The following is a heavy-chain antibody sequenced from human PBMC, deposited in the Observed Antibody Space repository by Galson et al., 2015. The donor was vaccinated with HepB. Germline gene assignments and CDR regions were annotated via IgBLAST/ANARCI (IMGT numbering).Heavy chain of an antibody. J-gene: IGHJ4*02. Sequence: SLRLSCAASGFTFSSYAMHWVRQAPGKGLEWVAVISYDGSNKYYADSVKGRFTISRDNSKNTLYLQMNSLRAEDTAVYYCARELRSFDYWGQGTLVTVSS. CDR1: GFTFSSYA. CDR2: ISYDGSNK. CDR3: ARELRSFDY. V-gene: IGHV3-30-3*01. D-gene: IGHD4-17*01.